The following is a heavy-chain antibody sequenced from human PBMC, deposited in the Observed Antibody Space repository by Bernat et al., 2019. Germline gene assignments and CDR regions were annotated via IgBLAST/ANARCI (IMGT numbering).Heavy chain of an antibody. J-gene: IGHJ4*02. CDR3: ARDLVAGGTVTTGY. V-gene: IGHV3-30*01. Sequence: VQLVESGGGVVQPGGSLRLSCAASGFTFDDYAMHWVRQAPGKGLEWVAVISYDGSNKYYADSVKGRFTISRDNSKNTLYLQMNSLRAEDTAVYYCARDLVAGGTVTTGYWGQGTLVTVSS. CDR2: ISYDGSNK. CDR1: GFTFDDYA. D-gene: IGHD4-17*01.